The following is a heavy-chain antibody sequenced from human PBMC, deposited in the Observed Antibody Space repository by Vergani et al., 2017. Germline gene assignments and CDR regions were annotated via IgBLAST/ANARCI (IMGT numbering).Heavy chain of an antibody. CDR1: GFTFSSYA. V-gene: IGHV3-23*01. CDR2: ISGSGGSS. J-gene: IGHJ6*02. Sequence: EVQLLESGGGLVQPGGSLRLSCAASGFTFSSYAMSWVRQAPGKGLEWVSAISGSGGSSYYADSVKGRFTISRENAKNSLYLQMNSLRAGDTAVYYCARAWFGRMDVWGQGTTVTVSS. D-gene: IGHD3-10*01. CDR3: ARAWFGRMDV.